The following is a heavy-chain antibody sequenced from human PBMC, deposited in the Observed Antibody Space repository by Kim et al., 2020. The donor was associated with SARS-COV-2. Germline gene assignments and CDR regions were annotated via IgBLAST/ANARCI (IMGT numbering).Heavy chain of an antibody. J-gene: IGHJ3*01. CDR1: GISVNNNY. CDR2: IYIDATT. D-gene: IGHD6-13*01. CDR3: ARGSKIAAAILAFEF. Sequence: ASGISVNNNYMSWVRQAPGKGLEWVSIIYIDATTYYADSVTGRFTISRDTSKNTLYLQMNSLRAEDTAVYYCARGSKIAAAILAFEFWGQGTMITVSS. V-gene: IGHV3-66*01.